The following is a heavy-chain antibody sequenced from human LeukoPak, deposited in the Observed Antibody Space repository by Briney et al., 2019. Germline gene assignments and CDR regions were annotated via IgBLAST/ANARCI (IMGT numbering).Heavy chain of an antibody. CDR3: ARHGCRYSSSWYYFDY. CDR2: IYYSGST. V-gene: IGHV4-59*08. D-gene: IGHD6-13*01. Sequence: SETLSLTCTVSGGSISSYYWSWIRQPPGKGLEWIGYIYYSGSTNYNPSLKSRVTISVDTSKNQFSLKLSSVTAADTAVYYCARHGCRYSSSWYYFDYWGQGTLVTVSS. CDR1: GGSISSYY. J-gene: IGHJ4*02.